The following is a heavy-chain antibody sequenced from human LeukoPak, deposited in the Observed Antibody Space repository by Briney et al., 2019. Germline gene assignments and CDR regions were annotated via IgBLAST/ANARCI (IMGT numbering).Heavy chain of an antibody. V-gene: IGHV3-15*01. J-gene: IGHJ4*02. CDR3: TTALGIQLWFDY. D-gene: IGHD5-18*01. CDR1: GFTFSNAW. Sequence: GGSLRLSCAASGFTFSNAWMSWVRQAPGKGLEWVGRIKSKTDGGTTDYAAPVKGRFTISRDDSKNTLYLQMNSLKTEDTAVYYCTTALGIQLWFDYWGQGTLVIVSS. CDR2: IKSKTDGGTT.